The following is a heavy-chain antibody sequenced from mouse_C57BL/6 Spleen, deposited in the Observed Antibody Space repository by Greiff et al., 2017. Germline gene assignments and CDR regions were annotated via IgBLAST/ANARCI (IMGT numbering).Heavy chain of an antibody. J-gene: IGHJ4*01. CDR1: GYAFSSYW. Sequence: QVQLQQSGAELVKPGASVKISCKASGYAFSSYWMNWVKQRPGKGLEWIGQIYPGDGDTNYNGKLKGKATLTADKSSSTAYMQLSSLTSEDSAVYFCARSSPDYYGSSYAMDYWGQGTSVTVSS. CDR2: IYPGDGDT. D-gene: IGHD1-1*01. V-gene: IGHV1-80*01. CDR3: ARSSPDYYGSSYAMDY.